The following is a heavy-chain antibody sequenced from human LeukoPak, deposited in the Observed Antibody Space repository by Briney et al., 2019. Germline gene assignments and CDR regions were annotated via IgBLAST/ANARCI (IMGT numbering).Heavy chain of an antibody. Sequence: GGSLRLSCAASGFTFSSYWMHWVRQAPGKGLVWVSRIKGDGSSTNNADSVKGRFTISRDNAKNTLYLQMNSLRADDTAVYYCAKDGGENYYYDGSGYPLTDFWGQGTLVTVSS. CDR2: IKGDGSST. D-gene: IGHD3-22*01. CDR1: GFTFSSYW. CDR3: AKDGGENYYYDGSGYPLTDF. J-gene: IGHJ4*02. V-gene: IGHV3-74*01.